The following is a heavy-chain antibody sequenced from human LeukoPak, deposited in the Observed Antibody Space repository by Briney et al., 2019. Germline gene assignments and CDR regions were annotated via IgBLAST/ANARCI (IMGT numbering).Heavy chain of an antibody. V-gene: IGHV4-34*01. Sequence: SETLSLTCAVYGGSFSGYYWSWIRQPPGKGLEWIGEINHSGSTNYNPSLKSRVTISVDTFKNQFSLKLSSVTAADTAVYYCASGLRYYCYYGMDVWGQGTTVTVSS. CDR3: ASGLRYYCYYGMDV. CDR1: GGSFSGYY. J-gene: IGHJ6*02. CDR2: INHSGST. D-gene: IGHD2-21*01.